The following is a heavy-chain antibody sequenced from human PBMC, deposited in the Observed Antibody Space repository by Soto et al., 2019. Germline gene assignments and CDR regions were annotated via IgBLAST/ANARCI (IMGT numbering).Heavy chain of an antibody. CDR1: GGSVSSATYF. CDR3: ARGMYKSGWNLDL. J-gene: IGHJ5*02. D-gene: IGHD6-19*01. Sequence: SETLSLTCPVSGGSVSSATYFWSWVRQPPGGGLEWIAYILYSGSSMYNPSLKSRVTISLSTSKTQFSLRLTSVTAADTAVYYCARGMYKSGWNLDLWGQGIVVTVSS. CDR2: ILYSGSS. V-gene: IGHV4-61*01.